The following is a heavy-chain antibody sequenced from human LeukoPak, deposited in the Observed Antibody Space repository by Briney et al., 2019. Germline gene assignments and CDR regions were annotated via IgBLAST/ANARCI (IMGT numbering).Heavy chain of an antibody. Sequence: SETLSLTCAVYGGSFSGYYWSWIRQPPGKGLEWIGEINHSGSTNYNPSLKSRVTISVDTSKNQFSLKLSSVTAADTAVYYCARGPPYSSSWYWFDPWSQGTLVTVSS. J-gene: IGHJ5*02. D-gene: IGHD6-13*01. V-gene: IGHV4-34*01. CDR1: GGSFSGYY. CDR2: INHSGST. CDR3: ARGPPYSSSWYWFDP.